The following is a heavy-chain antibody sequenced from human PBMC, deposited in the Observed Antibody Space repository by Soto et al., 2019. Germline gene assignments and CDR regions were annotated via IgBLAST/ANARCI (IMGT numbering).Heavy chain of an antibody. J-gene: IGHJ4*02. CDR3: ARDARGSSSIIGY. CDR2: INPSGGST. CDR1: GYSFTRHS. D-gene: IGHD6-6*01. V-gene: IGHV1-46*01. Sequence: ASVKVSCKASGYSFTRHSMQWVRQAPGQGLEWMGIINPSGGSTNYAQKFQGRVTMTRDTSTSTVYMELSSLGSDDTAAYYCARDARGSSSIIGYCGQGTRVTVSS.